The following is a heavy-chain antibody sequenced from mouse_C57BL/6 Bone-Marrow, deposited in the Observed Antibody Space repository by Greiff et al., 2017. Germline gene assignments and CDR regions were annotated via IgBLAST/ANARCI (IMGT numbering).Heavy chain of an antibody. D-gene: IGHD2-5*01. CDR3: AREGKYAYSNYFPSFAY. CDR1: GYAFSSYW. Sequence: QVQLQQSGAELVKPGASVKISCKASGYAFSSYWMNWVKQRPGKGLEWIGQIYPGDGDTNYNGKFKGKATLTADKSSSTAYMQLSSLTSEDSAVYFCAREGKYAYSNYFPSFAYWGQGTLVTVSA. V-gene: IGHV1-80*01. J-gene: IGHJ3*01. CDR2: IYPGDGDT.